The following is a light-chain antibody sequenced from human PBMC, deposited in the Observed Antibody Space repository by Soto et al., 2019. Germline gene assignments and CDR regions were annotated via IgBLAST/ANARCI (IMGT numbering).Light chain of an antibody. J-gene: IGKJ4*01. CDR2: GAS. Sequence: EIVLTQSPATLSLSPGERATLSCRASQSVSSNFLAWYQQKPGEAPRLLIYGASNRATGIPDRFSGSGSGTDFTLTISRLEPEDFAVYYCQQYDSSPLTFGGGTKVEIK. CDR1: QSVSSNF. V-gene: IGKV3-20*01. CDR3: QQYDSSPLT.